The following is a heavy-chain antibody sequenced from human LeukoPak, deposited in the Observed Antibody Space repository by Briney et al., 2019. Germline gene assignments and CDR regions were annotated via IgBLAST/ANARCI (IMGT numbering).Heavy chain of an antibody. Sequence: GGSLRLSCAASGFTFSSYGMHWVRQAPGKGLEWVSSISSSSSYIYYADSVKGRFTISRDNAKNSLYLQMNSLRAEDTAVYYCARDPLGMGMDYWGQGTLVTVSS. D-gene: IGHD7-27*01. CDR3: ARDPLGMGMDY. CDR1: GFTFSSYG. J-gene: IGHJ4*02. CDR2: ISSSSSYI. V-gene: IGHV3-21*01.